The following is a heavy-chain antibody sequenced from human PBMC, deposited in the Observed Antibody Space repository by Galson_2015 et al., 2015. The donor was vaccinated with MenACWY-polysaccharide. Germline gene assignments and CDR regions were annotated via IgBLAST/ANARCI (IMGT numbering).Heavy chain of an antibody. J-gene: IGHJ4*01. CDR1: GFPFSTYW. V-gene: IGHV3-7*01. CDR3: VRLTRTPFTTGGVFHY. CDR2: IKEDGSGT. D-gene: IGHD3-22*01. Sequence: SLRLSCAASGFPFSTYWMSWVRQAPGKGLEWVAKIKEDGSGTDYVDSVKGRFSIPRDNAQNSLFLQMNNLRVEDTAEYYCVRLTRTPFTTGGVFHYWGRGTLVTVAS.